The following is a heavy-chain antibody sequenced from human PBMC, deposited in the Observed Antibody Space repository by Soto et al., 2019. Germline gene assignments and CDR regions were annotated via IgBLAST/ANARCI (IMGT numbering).Heavy chain of an antibody. CDR1: GFTFSGSA. J-gene: IGHJ3*02. Sequence: GSLRLSCAASGFTFSGSAMHWVRQASGKGLEWVGRIRSKANSYATAYAASVKGRFTISRDDSKNTAYLQMNSLKTEDTAVYYCTSVNRYSGAYDAFDIWGQGTMVTVSS. V-gene: IGHV3-73*01. D-gene: IGHD3-10*01. CDR3: TSVNRYSGAYDAFDI. CDR2: IRSKANSYAT.